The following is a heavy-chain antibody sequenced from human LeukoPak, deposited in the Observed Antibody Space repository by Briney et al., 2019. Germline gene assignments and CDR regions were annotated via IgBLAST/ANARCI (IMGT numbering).Heavy chain of an antibody. J-gene: IGHJ3*02. D-gene: IGHD6-19*01. V-gene: IGHV1-2*02. CDR3: ARDLYSSGWADAFDI. CDR1: GYTFTGCY. Sequence: ASVKVSCKASGYTFTGCYMHWVRQAPGQGLEWMGWINPNSGGTNYAQKFQGRVTMTRDASISTAYMELSRLTSDDTAVYYCARDLYSSGWADAFDIWGQGTMVTVSS. CDR2: INPNSGGT.